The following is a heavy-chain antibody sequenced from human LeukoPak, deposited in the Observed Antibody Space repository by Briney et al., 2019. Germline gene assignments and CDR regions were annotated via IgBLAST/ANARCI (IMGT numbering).Heavy chain of an antibody. CDR3: ATIAQYYYDSSGYYPGAFDI. CDR1: GYTLTELS. CDR2: FDPEDGET. J-gene: IGHJ3*02. V-gene: IGHV1-24*01. Sequence: ASVKVSCKVSGYTLTELSMHWVRQAPGKGLEWMGGFDPEDGETIYAQKFQGRVTMTEDTSTDTAYMELSNLRSEDTAVYYCATIAQYYYDSSGYYPGAFDIWGQGTMVTVSS. D-gene: IGHD3-22*01.